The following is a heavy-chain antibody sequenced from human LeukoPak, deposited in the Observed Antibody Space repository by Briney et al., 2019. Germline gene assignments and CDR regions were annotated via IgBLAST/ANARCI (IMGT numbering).Heavy chain of an antibody. CDR1: GFTFSNYW. J-gene: IGHJ4*02. CDR3: ARRSGYDFFDY. D-gene: IGHD5-12*01. CDR2: IKQDGSEK. Sequence: GGFLRLSCAASGFTFSNYWMTWVRQAPGKALECVVNIKQDGSEKYYVDSVKGRFTISRDDAKNSLYLQMNSLRAEDTAVYYCARRSGYDFFDYWGQGTLVTVSS. V-gene: IGHV3-7*01.